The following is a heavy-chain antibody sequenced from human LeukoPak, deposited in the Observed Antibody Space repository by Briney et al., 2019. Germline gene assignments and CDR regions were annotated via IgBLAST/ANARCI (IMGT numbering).Heavy chain of an antibody. CDR3: ALGTINKDYYFGMDV. D-gene: IGHD2-8*01. CDR2: ISNSGTTV. V-gene: IGHV3-11*01. CDR1: GFTFSDYY. J-gene: IGHJ6*02. Sequence: GGSLRLSCAASGFTFSDYYMTWLRQAPGKGLEWLSYISNSGTTVFYADSVKGRFTVSRDNAKRSLYLQIESLRDDDTAVYHCALGTINKDYYFGMDVWGQGTTVTVSS.